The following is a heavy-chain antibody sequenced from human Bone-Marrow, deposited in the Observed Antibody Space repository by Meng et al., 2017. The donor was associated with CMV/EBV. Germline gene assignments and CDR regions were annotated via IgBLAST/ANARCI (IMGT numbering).Heavy chain of an antibody. Sequence: SQTLSLPCAVYGGSFSGYYWSWIRQPPGKGLEWIGEINHSGSTNYNPSLKSRLTISVDTSKNQFSLKLSSVTAADTAVYFCARGRFRHTYWGQGTLVTVSS. D-gene: IGHD3-3*01. CDR2: INHSGST. V-gene: IGHV4-34*01. CDR1: GGSFSGYY. J-gene: IGHJ4*02. CDR3: ARGRFRHTY.